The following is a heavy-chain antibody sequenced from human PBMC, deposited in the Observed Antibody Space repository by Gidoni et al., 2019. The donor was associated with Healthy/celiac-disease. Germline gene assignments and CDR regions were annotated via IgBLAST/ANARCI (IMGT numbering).Heavy chain of an antibody. CDR2: ISYDGSNK. J-gene: IGHJ4*02. Sequence: QVQLVESGGGVVQPGRSLRLSCAASGFTFSSYGMHWVRQAPGKGLEWVAVISYDGSNKYYADSVKGRFTISRDNSKNTLYLQMNSLRAEDTAVYYCAKGLFGSSVYYFDYWGQGTLVTVSS. CDR3: AKGLFGSSVYYFDY. V-gene: IGHV3-30*18. D-gene: IGHD1-26*01. CDR1: GFTFSSYG.